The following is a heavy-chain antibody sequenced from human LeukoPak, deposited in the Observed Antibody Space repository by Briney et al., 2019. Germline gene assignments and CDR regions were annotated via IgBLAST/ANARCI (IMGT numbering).Heavy chain of an antibody. D-gene: IGHD1-1*01. CDR1: GGTFSSYT. J-gene: IGHJ3*02. CDR3: ARALDEASAFDI. V-gene: IGHV1-69*02. CDR2: IIPILGIA. Sequence: SVKVSCKASGGTFSSYTISWVRQAPGQGLEWMGRIIPILGIANYAQKLQGRVTITADKSTSTAYMELSSLRSEDTAVYYWARALDEASAFDIWGQGTMVTVSS.